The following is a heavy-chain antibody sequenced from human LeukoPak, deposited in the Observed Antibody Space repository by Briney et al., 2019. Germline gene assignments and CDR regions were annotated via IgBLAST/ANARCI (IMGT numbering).Heavy chain of an antibody. V-gene: IGHV4-61*02. J-gene: IGHJ4*02. D-gene: IGHD3-22*01. CDR2: IYTSGST. Sequence: SETLSLTCTVSGGSISSSNYYWSWIRQPAGKGLEWIGRIYTSGSTNYNPSLKSRVTISVDTSKNQFSLKLSSVTAADTAVYYCARRLRDGSGYYIDYWGQGTLVTVSS. CDR3: ARRLRDGSGYYIDY. CDR1: GGSISSSNYY.